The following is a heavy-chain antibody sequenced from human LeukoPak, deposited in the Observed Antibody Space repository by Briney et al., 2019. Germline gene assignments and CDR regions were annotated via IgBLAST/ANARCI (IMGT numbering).Heavy chain of an antibody. CDR2: IHYSGST. CDR1: GGSITISSYY. D-gene: IGHD3-3*01. V-gene: IGHV4-39*01. J-gene: IGHJ4*02. CDR3: ARWESGYYVDFDY. Sequence: SETLSLTCTVSGGSITISSYYWGWVRQPPGKGLEWIGSIHYSGSTCYNPSLMSRVTISVDTSKNQFSLKVSSVTAADTAVYYCARWESGYYVDFDYWGQGTLVTVSS.